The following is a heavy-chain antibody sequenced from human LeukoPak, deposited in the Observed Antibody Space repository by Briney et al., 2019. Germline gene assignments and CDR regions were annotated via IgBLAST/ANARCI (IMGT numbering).Heavy chain of an antibody. D-gene: IGHD3-22*01. CDR2: IYYSGST. V-gene: IGHV4-61*05. Sequence: SETLSLTCTVSGGSISSSSYYWGWIRQPPGKGLEWIGYIYYSGSTNYKPSLKSRVTISVDTSKNQFFLKLSSVTAADTAVYYCARGRFDYYDSSGYYRPREYYYYYYYMDVWGKGTTVTISS. CDR3: ARGRFDYYDSSGYYRPREYYYYYYYMDV. CDR1: GGSISSSSYY. J-gene: IGHJ6*03.